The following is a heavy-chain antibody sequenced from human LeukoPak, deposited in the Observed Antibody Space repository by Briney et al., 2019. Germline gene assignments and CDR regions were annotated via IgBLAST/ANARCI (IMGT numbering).Heavy chain of an antibody. CDR2: IYSGGST. Sequence: PGGSLRLSCAASGFTVSSYYMSWVRQAPGKGLEWVSIIYSGGSTYYAEAVKGRFTISRDNSKNPLYLQMNSLRAEDTAVYYCAREIVGGGGFDYWGQGTLVTVSS. J-gene: IGHJ4*02. CDR1: GFTVSSYY. D-gene: IGHD1-26*01. CDR3: AREIVGGGGFDY. V-gene: IGHV3-53*01.